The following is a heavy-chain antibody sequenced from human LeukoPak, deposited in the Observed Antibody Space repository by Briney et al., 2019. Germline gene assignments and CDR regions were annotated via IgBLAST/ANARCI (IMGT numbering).Heavy chain of an antibody. J-gene: IGHJ6*02. D-gene: IGHD1-26*01. V-gene: IGHV1-69*13. CDR3: ARAAATYYYYYGMDV. CDR2: IIPIFGTA. Sequence: SVKASCKASGGTFSSYAISWVRQAPGQGLEWMGGIIPIFGTANYARKFQGRVTITADESTSTAYMELSSLRSEDTAVYYCARAAATYYYYYGMDVWGQGTTVTVSS. CDR1: GGTFSSYA.